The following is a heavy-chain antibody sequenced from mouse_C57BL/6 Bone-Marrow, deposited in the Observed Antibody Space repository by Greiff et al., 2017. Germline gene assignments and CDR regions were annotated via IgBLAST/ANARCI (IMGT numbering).Heavy chain of an antibody. CDR2: IDPENGDT. Sequence: VQLQQPGAELVRPGASVKLSCTASGFNIKDDYMHWVKQRPEQGLEWIGWIDPENGDTEYASKFQGKATITADTSSNTAYLQLSSLTSEDTAVYYCTFTTVVDFYYFDYWGQGTTLTVSS. V-gene: IGHV14-4*01. CDR3: TFTTVVDFYYFDY. D-gene: IGHD1-1*01. CDR1: GFNIKDDY. J-gene: IGHJ2*01.